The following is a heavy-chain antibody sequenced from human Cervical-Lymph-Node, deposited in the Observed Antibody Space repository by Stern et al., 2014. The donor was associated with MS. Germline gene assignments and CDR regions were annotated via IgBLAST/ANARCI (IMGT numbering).Heavy chain of an antibody. D-gene: IGHD3-3*01. V-gene: IGHV7-4-1*02. Sequence: QVQLVQSGSELRKPGASVKVSCKASGYTFTKYALNWVRQAPGPGLEWMGWISTNTGHPTYAQGFTGRFVFSLDTSVNTTYLQITGLKAEDTAVYYCARNQDFWSGPLDYWGQGTLVTVSS. J-gene: IGHJ4*02. CDR2: ISTNTGHP. CDR1: GYTFTKYA. CDR3: ARNQDFWSGPLDY.